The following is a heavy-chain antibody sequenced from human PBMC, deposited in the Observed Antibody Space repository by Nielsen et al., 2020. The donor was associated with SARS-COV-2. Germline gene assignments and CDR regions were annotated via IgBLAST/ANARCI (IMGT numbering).Heavy chain of an antibody. V-gene: IGHV3-21*01. CDR1: GFTFSSYS. CDR2: ISSSSSYI. J-gene: IGHJ6*02. Sequence: GGSLRLSCAASGFTFSSYSMNWVRQAPGKGLEWVSSISSSSSYIYYADSVKGRFTISRDNAKNSLYLQMNSLRAEDTAVYYCARVPSRIVGATLYYYYYGMDVWGHGTTVTVSS. D-gene: IGHD1-26*01. CDR3: ARVPSRIVGATLYYYYYGMDV.